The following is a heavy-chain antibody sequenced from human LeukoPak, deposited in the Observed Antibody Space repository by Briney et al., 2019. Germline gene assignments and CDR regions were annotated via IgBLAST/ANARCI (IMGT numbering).Heavy chain of an antibody. J-gene: IGHJ6*04. V-gene: IGHV1-69*13. D-gene: IGHD1-20*01. Sequence: SVKVSCKASGGTFSSYAISGVRQAPGQGLEWMGGSIPIFGTANYAQKFQGRVTITADESTSTAYMELSSLRSEDTAVYYCASLTGTTRGGYYYYYGMDVWGKGTTVTVSS. CDR2: SIPIFGTA. CDR1: GGTFSSYA. CDR3: ASLTGTTRGGYYYYYGMDV.